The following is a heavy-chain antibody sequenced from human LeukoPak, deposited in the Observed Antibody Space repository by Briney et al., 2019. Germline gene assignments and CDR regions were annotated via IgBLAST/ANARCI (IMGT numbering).Heavy chain of an antibody. J-gene: IGHJ4*02. V-gene: IGHV4-61*08. CDR2: IYYSGST. CDR3: ARGGIFKYYFDY. D-gene: IGHD2/OR15-2a*01. Sequence: SQTLSLTCTVSGGSISSGGYYWSWIRQPPGKGLEWIGYIYYSGSTNYNPSLKSRVTISVDTSKNQYSLKLSSVTAADTAVYYCARGGIFKYYFDYWGQGTLVTVSS. CDR1: GGSISSGGYY.